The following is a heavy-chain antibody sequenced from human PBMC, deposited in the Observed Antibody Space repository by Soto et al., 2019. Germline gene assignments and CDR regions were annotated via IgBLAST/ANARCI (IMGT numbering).Heavy chain of an antibody. Sequence: ASVKVSFKASGYSFTNYDMHWVRQAPGQRLEWMGWINAGNGNTKYSQKFQGRVTITRDTSASTAYMELSSLRSEDTAVYYCARADSNYYYYYGMDVWGQGTTVTVSS. CDR2: INAGNGNT. CDR3: ARADSNYYYYYGMDV. CDR1: GYSFTNYD. V-gene: IGHV1-3*01. J-gene: IGHJ6*02. D-gene: IGHD6-13*01.